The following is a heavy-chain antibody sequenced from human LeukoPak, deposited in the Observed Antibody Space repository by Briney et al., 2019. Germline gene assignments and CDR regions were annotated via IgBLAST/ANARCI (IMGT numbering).Heavy chain of an antibody. J-gene: IGHJ6*03. CDR3: ARDGGYYYMDV. CDR2: ISHDGSNK. Sequence: PGGSLRLSCAASGFTFSNYAMHWVRQAPGKGLEWVAFISHDGSNKYYADSVKGRFTISRDNSKKALYLQMNSLRAEDTAVYYCARDGGYYYMDVWGKGTTVTVSS. CDR1: GFTFSNYA. V-gene: IGHV3-30*04. D-gene: IGHD3-3*01.